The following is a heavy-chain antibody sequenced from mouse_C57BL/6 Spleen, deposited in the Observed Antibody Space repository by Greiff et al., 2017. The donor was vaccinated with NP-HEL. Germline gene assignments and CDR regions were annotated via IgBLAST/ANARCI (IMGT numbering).Heavy chain of an antibody. V-gene: IGHV1-42*01. CDR3: ARMDS. Sequence: DVQLQESGPELVKPGASVKISCKASGYSFTGYYMNWVKQSPEKSLEWIGEINPSTGGTTYNQKFKAKATLTVDKSSSTAYMQLKSLTSEDSAVYYCARMDSWGQGTLVTVSA. CDR2: INPSTGGT. CDR1: GYSFTGYY. J-gene: IGHJ3*01.